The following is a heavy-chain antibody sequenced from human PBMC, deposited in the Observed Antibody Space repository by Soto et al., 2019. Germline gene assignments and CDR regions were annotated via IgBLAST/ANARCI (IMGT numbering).Heavy chain of an antibody. Sequence: GASVKVSCKASGYTFSRYYMHWVQQAPGQGLEWMGIINPSGGSTSYAQKFQGRVTMTRDMSTSTVYMELSSLRSEDTAVYYCARSAYYEILTGYDYWGQGTLVTVSS. CDR2: INPSGGST. D-gene: IGHD3-9*01. CDR1: GYTFSRYY. J-gene: IGHJ4*02. CDR3: ARSAYYEILTGYDY. V-gene: IGHV1-46*01.